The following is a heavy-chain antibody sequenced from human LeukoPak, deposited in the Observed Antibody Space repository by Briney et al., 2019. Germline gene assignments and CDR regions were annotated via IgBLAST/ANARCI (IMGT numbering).Heavy chain of an antibody. J-gene: IGHJ6*03. CDR1: GFTFSSYP. V-gene: IGHV3-30-3*01. CDR2: LSDGGNKK. D-gene: IGHD2-2*01. CDR3: ARGQLLLEGYFYYMDG. Sequence: GRSLRLSCAASGFTFSSYPMHWDRQAPGKGLEWVAVLSDGGNKKFDADFVKGRFTISRDNSKNTLYLQMNSLRGEDTALYYCARGQLLLEGYFYYMDGWGEGTTVAVSS.